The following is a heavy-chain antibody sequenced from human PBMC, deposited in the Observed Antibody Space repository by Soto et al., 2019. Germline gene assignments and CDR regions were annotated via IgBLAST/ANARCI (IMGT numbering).Heavy chain of an antibody. CDR1: GGSFSGYY. Sequence: SETLSLTCAVYGGSFSGYYWSWIRQPPGKGLEWIGEINHSGSTNYNPSLKSRVTISVDTSKNQFSLKLSSVTAADTAVYYCARGVGYCSGGSCIDVFDIWGQGTMVTVSS. J-gene: IGHJ3*02. CDR3: ARGVGYCSGGSCIDVFDI. CDR2: INHSGST. V-gene: IGHV4-34*01. D-gene: IGHD2-15*01.